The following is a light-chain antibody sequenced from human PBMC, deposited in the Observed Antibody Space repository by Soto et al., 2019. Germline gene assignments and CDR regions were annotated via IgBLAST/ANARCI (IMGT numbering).Light chain of an antibody. Sequence: QSVLTQPPSASGTPGQRVVISCSGGSSNIGLDYLCWYQQVPGMAPKLLIYSVNQRPSGVPDRFSGSKSGTSASLAINGLRSEDEADYYCQSYDNSLSGSRVFGGGTKLTVL. CDR1: SSNIGLDY. V-gene: IGLV1-47*02. CDR3: QSYDNSLSGSRV. J-gene: IGLJ3*02. CDR2: SVN.